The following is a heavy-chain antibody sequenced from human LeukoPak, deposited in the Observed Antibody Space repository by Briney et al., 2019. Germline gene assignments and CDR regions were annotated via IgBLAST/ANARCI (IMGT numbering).Heavy chain of an antibody. CDR3: AKGGRDTGGNWFDP. J-gene: IGHJ5*02. Sequence: GGSLRLSCAASGFTFSNYAMTWVRQAPGKGLEWVSGINGSGGNTYYADSVKGRFTISRDNSKKTLHLQMNSLRAEDTAVYYCAKGGRDTGGNWFDPWGQGTLVTVSS. D-gene: IGHD2-8*02. CDR2: INGSGGNT. V-gene: IGHV3-23*01. CDR1: GFTFSNYA.